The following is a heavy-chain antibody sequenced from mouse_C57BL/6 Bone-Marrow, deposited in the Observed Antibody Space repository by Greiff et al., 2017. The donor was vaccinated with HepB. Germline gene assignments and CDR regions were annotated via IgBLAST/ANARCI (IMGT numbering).Heavy chain of an antibody. CDR1: GYSFTGYY. J-gene: IGHJ4*01. Sequence: EVQGVESGPELVKPGASVKISCKASGYSFTGYYMNWVKQSPEKSLEWIGEINPSTGGTTYNQKFKAKATLTVDKSSSTAYMQLKSLTSEDSAVYYCARMGRLYYAMDYWGQGTSVTVSS. CDR2: INPSTGGT. D-gene: IGHD4-1*01. CDR3: ARMGRLYYAMDY. V-gene: IGHV1-42*01.